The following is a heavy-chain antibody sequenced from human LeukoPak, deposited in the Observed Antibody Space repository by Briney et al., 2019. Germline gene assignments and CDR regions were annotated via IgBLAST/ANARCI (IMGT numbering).Heavy chain of an antibody. V-gene: IGHV4-61*02. Sequence: SETLSLTCTVSGGSISSGSYYWSWIRQPAGKGLEWIGRIYTSGSTNYNPSLKSRVTISVDTSKNQFSLKLSSVTAADTAVYYCARSKGSRAAAAYNWFDPWGQGTLVTVSS. CDR3: ARSKGSRAAAAYNWFDP. CDR2: IYTSGST. D-gene: IGHD6-13*01. CDR1: GGSISSGSYY. J-gene: IGHJ5*02.